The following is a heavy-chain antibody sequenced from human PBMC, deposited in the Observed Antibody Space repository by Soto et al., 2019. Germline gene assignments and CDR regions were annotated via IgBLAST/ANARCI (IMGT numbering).Heavy chain of an antibody. D-gene: IGHD3-10*01. CDR3: ARVGNLVLLWFGNYFDY. Sequence: QVQLVQSGAEVKKPGASVKVSCKASGYTFTSYGISWVRQAPGQGLEWMGWISAYNGNTNYAQKLKGRVTMTTDTSTSTAYMELRSLRSDDTAVYYCARVGNLVLLWFGNYFDYWGQGTLVTVSS. J-gene: IGHJ4*02. CDR1: GYTFTSYG. CDR2: ISAYNGNT. V-gene: IGHV1-18*01.